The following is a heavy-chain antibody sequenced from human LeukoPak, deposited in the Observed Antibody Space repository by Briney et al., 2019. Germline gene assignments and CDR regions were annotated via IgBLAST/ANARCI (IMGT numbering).Heavy chain of an antibody. CDR2: IKTKTDGGTT. CDR1: GFTFSNAW. Sequence: GGSLRLSCAASGFTFSNAWMNWVRQAPGKGLEWVGRIKTKTDGGTTDYGAPGKGRCTISRDDSKNTLYLQMNSLQPEDTAVYYCTTNTRYSRSWYSRAFDYWGQGTLVTVSS. J-gene: IGHJ4*02. CDR3: TTNTRYSRSWYSRAFDY. V-gene: IGHV3-15*01. D-gene: IGHD6-13*01.